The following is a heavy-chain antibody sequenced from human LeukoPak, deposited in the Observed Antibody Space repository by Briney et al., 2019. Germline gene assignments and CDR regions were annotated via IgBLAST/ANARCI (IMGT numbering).Heavy chain of an antibody. V-gene: IGHV7-4-1*02. J-gene: IGHJ4*02. CDR1: GYTFTSYA. CDR3: ARDRGEYTSGWYTSDFFDH. CDR2: ISTNTGNP. Sequence: ASVKVSCKASGYTFTSYAMNWVRQAPGQGLEWMGWISTNTGNPTYAQGVTGRFVFSLDTSVNTAYLQISSLKAEDTAVYYCARDRGEYTSGWYTSDFFDHWGQGALVTVSS. D-gene: IGHD6-19*01.